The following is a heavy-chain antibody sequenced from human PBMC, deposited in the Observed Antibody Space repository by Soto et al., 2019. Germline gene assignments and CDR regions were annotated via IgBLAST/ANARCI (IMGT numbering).Heavy chain of an antibody. D-gene: IGHD6-19*01. J-gene: IGHJ4*02. Sequence: QVQLVESGGGLVKPGGSLRLSCAASGFTFSDYYMSWIRQAPGKGLEWVSYISSSSSYTNYADSVKGRFTISRDNAKNSLYLQMNSLRADDTAVYYCARAGSGWYLSENDYWGQGTLVTVSS. CDR1: GFTFSDYY. CDR2: ISSSSSYT. CDR3: ARAGSGWYLSENDY. V-gene: IGHV3-11*05.